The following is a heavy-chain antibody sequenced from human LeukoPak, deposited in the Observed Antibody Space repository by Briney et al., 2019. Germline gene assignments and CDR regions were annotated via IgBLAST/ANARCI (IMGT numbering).Heavy chain of an antibody. V-gene: IGHV4-34*01. Sequence: ASETLSLTCAVYGGSFSGYYWSWIRQPPGKGLGWIGEINHSGSTNYNPSLKSRVTISVDTSKNQFSLKLSSVTAADTAVYYCARGRVAYSSGWYAERFDYWGQGTLVTVSS. CDR1: GGSFSGYY. CDR3: ARGRVAYSSGWYAERFDY. J-gene: IGHJ4*02. D-gene: IGHD6-19*01. CDR2: INHSGST.